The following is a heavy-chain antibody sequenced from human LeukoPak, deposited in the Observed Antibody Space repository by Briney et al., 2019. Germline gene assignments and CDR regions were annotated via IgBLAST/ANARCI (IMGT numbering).Heavy chain of an antibody. CDR3: AKGSYGSGSYYLFDY. J-gene: IGHJ4*02. D-gene: IGHD3-10*01. V-gene: IGHV3-9*03. Sequence: GRSLRLSCAASGFTFDDYAMHWVRQAPGKGLEGVSGISWNSGSIDYADSVKGRFTISRDNAKNSLYLQMNSLRAEDMALYYCAKGSYGSGSYYLFDYWGQGTLVTVSS. CDR2: ISWNSGSI. CDR1: GFTFDDYA.